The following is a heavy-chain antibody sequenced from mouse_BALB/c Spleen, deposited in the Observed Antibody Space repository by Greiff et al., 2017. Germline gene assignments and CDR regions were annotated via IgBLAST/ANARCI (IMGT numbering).Heavy chain of an antibody. CDR2: IHYSGST. D-gene: IGHD1-1*01. CDR3: ARGDYCSSSPAWFAY. J-gene: IGHJ3*01. V-gene: IGHV3-1*02. CDR1: GYSFTSGYS. Sequence: EVKLQESGPDLVTPSQSLSLTCTVSGYSFTSGYSWHWIRPFPGNQLEWLGFIHYSGSTNYNPSLKSRISITRDTSKNQFFLQLNSVTTEDTATYYCARGDYCSSSPAWFAYWGQGTLVTVSA.